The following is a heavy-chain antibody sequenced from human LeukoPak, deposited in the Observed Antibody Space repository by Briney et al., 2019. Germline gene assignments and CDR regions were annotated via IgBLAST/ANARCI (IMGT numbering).Heavy chain of an antibody. Sequence: GASVKVSCKASGYTFTGYYMHWVRQAPGQGLEWMGWINPNSGGTNYAQKFQGRVTITRNTSISTAYMELSSLRSEDTAVYYCARGLEGVVPAAYWFDPWGQGTLVTVSS. CDR2: INPNSGGT. CDR3: ARGLEGVVPAAYWFDP. J-gene: IGHJ5*02. D-gene: IGHD2-2*01. CDR1: GYTFTGYY. V-gene: IGHV1-2*02.